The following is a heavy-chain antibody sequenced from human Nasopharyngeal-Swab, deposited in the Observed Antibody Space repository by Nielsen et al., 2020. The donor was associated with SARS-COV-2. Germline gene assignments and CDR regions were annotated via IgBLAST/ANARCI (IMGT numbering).Heavy chain of an antibody. J-gene: IGHJ4*02. Sequence: GGSLRLSCAASGFTFSSYAMSWVRQAPGKGLEWVSAISGSGGSTYYADSVKGRFTISSDNAKNTLYLQMNSLRAEDTAVYYCAKDWGYCSGGSCLPVYWGQGTLVTVSS. CDR1: GFTFSSYA. D-gene: IGHD2-15*01. V-gene: IGHV3-23*01. CDR2: ISGSGGST. CDR3: AKDWGYCSGGSCLPVY.